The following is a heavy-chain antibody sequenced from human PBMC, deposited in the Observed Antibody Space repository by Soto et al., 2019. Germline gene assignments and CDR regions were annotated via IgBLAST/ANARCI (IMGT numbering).Heavy chain of an antibody. CDR1: CVSISENH. V-gene: IGHV4-59*01. Sequence: PSETLSLTCDVSCVSISENHWSWILQAPGKGLEWVGYVHFSGSTTYNPSLAPRLNISFDMSKSQVYLQLTSVTAADTAVYYCARFGAAAAHDDNWGRGVLVTVPQ. J-gene: IGHJ4*01. D-gene: IGHD6-13*01. CDR3: ARFGAAAAHDDN. CDR2: VHFSGST.